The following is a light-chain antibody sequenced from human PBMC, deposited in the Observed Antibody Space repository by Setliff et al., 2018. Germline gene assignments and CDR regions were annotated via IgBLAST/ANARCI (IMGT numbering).Light chain of an antibody. J-gene: IGLJ1*01. CDR1: SSDVGGYNY. CDR2: EVS. V-gene: IGLV2-8*01. Sequence: QSALTQPPSASGSPGQSVTISCTGTSSDVGGYNYVSWYQQHPGKAPKLMIYEVSXXXSGVPXXXXXXXXXXXXSLTVSGLQAEDEADYYCSSYAGSNNFVFGTGTKVTVL. CDR3: SSYAGSNNFV.